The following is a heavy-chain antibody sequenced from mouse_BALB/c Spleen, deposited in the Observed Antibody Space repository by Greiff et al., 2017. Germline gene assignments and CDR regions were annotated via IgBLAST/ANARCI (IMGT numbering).Heavy chain of an antibody. V-gene: IGHV7-3*02. Sequence: EVKLVESGGGLVQPGGSLRLSCATSGFTFTDYYMSWVRQPPGKALEWLGFIRNKANGYTTEYSASVKGRFTISRDNSQSILYLQMNTLRAEDSATYYCASYRYDEAMDDWGQGTSVTVSS. CDR1: GFTFTDYY. J-gene: IGHJ4*01. D-gene: IGHD2-14*01. CDR3: ASYRYDEAMDD. CDR2: IRNKANGYTT.